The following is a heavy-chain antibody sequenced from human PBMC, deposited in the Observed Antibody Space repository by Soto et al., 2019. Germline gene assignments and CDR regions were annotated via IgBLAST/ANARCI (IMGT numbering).Heavy chain of an antibody. D-gene: IGHD3-22*01. CDR2: IWYDGSNK. J-gene: IGHJ3*02. CDR3: ARDNYYDSRSSYAFDI. V-gene: IGHV3-33*01. Sequence: QVQLVESGGGVVQPGRSLRLSCAASGFTFSSYGMHWVRQAPGKGLEWVAVIWYDGSNKYYADSVKGRFTISRDNSKNTLYLQMNSLRAEDTAVYYCARDNYYDSRSSYAFDIWGQGTMVTVSS. CDR1: GFTFSSYG.